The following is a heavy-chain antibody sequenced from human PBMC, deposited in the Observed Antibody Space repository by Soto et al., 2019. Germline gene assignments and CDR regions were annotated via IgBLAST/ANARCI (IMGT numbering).Heavy chain of an antibody. D-gene: IGHD3-3*01. CDR1: GFTFSSYA. V-gene: IGHV3-23*01. Sequence: GGSLRLSCAASGFTFSSYAMRWIRQAPGKGLEWVSAISGSGGSTYYADSVKGRFTISRDNSKNSLYLQMNSPRAEDTALYYCAKAGFWSGYYSLVDYWGQGTLVTVSS. CDR2: ISGSGGST. J-gene: IGHJ4*02. CDR3: AKAGFWSGYYSLVDY.